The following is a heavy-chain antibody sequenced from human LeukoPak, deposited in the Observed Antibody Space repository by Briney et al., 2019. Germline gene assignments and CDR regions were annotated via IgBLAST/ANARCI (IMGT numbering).Heavy chain of an antibody. Sequence: PSETLSLTCTVPGVSISGYYWSWIRQPPGKGLEFIGNIYYSGHTSYNPSLKSRATISADTSSNQFSLKLSSVTPADTAVYYCARDLVYYDTSGSQKRHFDLWGRGTLVTVSS. CDR2: IYYSGHT. D-gene: IGHD3-22*01. J-gene: IGHJ2*01. V-gene: IGHV4-59*01. CDR3: ARDLVYYDTSGSQKRHFDL. CDR1: GVSISGYY.